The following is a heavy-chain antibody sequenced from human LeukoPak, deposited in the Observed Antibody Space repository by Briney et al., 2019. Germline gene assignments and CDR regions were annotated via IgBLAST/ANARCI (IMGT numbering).Heavy chain of an antibody. J-gene: IGHJ6*03. CDR1: GGTFSSYA. CDR2: IIPIFGTA. V-gene: IGHV1-69*06. CDR3: ARSGAGWLRLPGFDYYYYYMDV. Sequence: ASVKVSCKASGGTFSSYAISWVRQAPGQGLEWMGGIIPIFGTANYAQKFQGRVTITADKSTSTAYMELSSLRSEDTAVYYCARSGAGWLRLPGFDYYYYYMDVWGKGTTVTVSS. D-gene: IGHD5-12*01.